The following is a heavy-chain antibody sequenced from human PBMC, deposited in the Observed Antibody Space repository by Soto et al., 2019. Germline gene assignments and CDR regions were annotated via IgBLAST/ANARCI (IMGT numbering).Heavy chain of an antibody. CDR1: GGSITNNNYF. CDR3: AKVLVGATSHSDFDS. J-gene: IGHJ4*02. CDR2: ATYRGGT. Sequence: QLQLQESGPGLVKPSETLSLTCTVSGGSITNNNYFWGWIRQPPGKGLEWIGSATYRGGTYYNSSLQSRVTISVDTSKNQFSLRLTSVTAADTAVYYCAKVLVGATSHSDFDSWGQGTLVTVSS. D-gene: IGHD2-15*01. V-gene: IGHV4-39*01.